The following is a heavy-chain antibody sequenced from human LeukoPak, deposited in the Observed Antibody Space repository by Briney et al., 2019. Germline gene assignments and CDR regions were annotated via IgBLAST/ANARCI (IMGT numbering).Heavy chain of an antibody. Sequence: PGGSLRLSCAASGFTFSSYAMHWVRQAPGKGLEWVAVISYDGSNKYYADSVKGRFTISRDNSKNTLYLQMNSLRAEDTAVYYCASPKAITMVRGPVDWGQGTLVTVSS. CDR3: ASPKAITMVRGPVD. V-gene: IGHV3-30-3*01. CDR1: GFTFSSYA. J-gene: IGHJ4*02. CDR2: ISYDGSNK. D-gene: IGHD3-10*01.